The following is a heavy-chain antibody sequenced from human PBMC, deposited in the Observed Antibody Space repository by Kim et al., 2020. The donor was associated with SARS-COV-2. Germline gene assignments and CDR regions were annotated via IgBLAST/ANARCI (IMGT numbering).Heavy chain of an antibody. V-gene: IGHV3-30*18. D-gene: IGHD3-9*01. J-gene: IGHJ4*02. CDR2: ISYDGSNK. CDR3: AKEYAYFDWLPIGYFDY. CDR1: GFTFSSYG. Sequence: GGSLRLSCAASGFTFSSYGMHWVRQAPGKGLEWVAVISYDGSNKYYADSVKGRFTISRDNSKNTLYLQMNSLRAEDTAVYYCAKEYAYFDWLPIGYFDYWGQGTLVTVSS.